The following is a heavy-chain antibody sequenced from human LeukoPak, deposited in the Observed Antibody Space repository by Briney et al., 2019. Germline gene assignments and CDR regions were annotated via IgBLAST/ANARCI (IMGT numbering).Heavy chain of an antibody. D-gene: IGHD3-9*01. CDR2: ISSSSSYI. V-gene: IGHV3-21*04. CDR1: GFTFSSYS. Sequence: KPGGSLRLSCAASGFTFSSYSMNWVRQAPGKGLEWVSSISSSSSYIYYADSVKGRFTISRDNAKNSLYLQMNSLRAEDTAVYYCAKDPRGLRYFDWSYPGHDYWGQGTLVTVSS. CDR3: AKDPRGLRYFDWSYPGHDY. J-gene: IGHJ4*02.